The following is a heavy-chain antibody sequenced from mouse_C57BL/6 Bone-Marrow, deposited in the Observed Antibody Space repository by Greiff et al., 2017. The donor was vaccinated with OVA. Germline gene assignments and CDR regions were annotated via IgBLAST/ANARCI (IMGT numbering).Heavy chain of an antibody. V-gene: IGHV1-47*01. CDR1: GYTFTTYP. D-gene: IGHD2-4*01. Sequence: VQLQQSGAELVKPGASVKMSCKASGYTFTTYPIEWMKQNHGKSLEWIGNFHPYNDDTKYNEKFKGKATLTVETSSSTVYLELSRLTSDDFAVYYCARPGDDDGDWFAYWGQGTLVTVSA. J-gene: IGHJ3*01. CDR2: FHPYNDDT. CDR3: ARPGDDDGDWFAY.